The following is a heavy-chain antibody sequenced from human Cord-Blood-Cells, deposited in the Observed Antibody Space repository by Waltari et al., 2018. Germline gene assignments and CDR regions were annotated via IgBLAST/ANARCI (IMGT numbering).Heavy chain of an antibody. CDR2: IYHRGST. D-gene: IGHD3-10*01. CDR1: GYSISSGYY. V-gene: IGHV4-38-2*02. J-gene: IGHJ5*02. Sequence: QVQLQESGPGLVKPSETLSLTCTVSGYSISSGYYWGWIRQPPGKGLEWIGSIYHRGSTFTNPSRMSRVTISVDTSKNQFSLELSSVTAADTAVYYCARARLFGAAGSVDFDPWGQGTLVTVSS. CDR3: ARARLFGAAGSVDFDP.